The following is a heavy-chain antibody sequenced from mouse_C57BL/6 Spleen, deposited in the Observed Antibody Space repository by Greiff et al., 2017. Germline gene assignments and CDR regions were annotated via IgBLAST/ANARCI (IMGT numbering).Heavy chain of an antibody. Sequence: QVQLQQPGAELVMPGASVKLSCKASGYTFTSYWMHWVKQRPGQGLEWIGEIDPSDSYTNYNQKFKGKSTLTVDKSSITAYMQLSSLTSEDSAVYYCARSTRDSFAYWGQGTLVTVSA. J-gene: IGHJ3*01. CDR1: GYTFTSYW. V-gene: IGHV1-69*01. CDR2: IDPSDSYT. D-gene: IGHD6-1*01. CDR3: ARSTRDSFAY.